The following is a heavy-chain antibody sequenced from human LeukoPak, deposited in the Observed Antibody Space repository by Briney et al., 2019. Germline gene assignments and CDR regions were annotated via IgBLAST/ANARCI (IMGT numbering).Heavy chain of an antibody. V-gene: IGHV3-23*01. CDR3: AKVAGQAATYYFDC. J-gene: IGHJ4*02. CDR1: GFTLSSHA. CDR2: ISGSGGST. Sequence: GGSLRLSCAASGFTLSSHAMSWVRHAPGKGLEWVSAISGSGGSTYYADSVKGRFTISRDNSKNTLYLQMNSLRAEDTAVYYCAKVAGQAATYYFDCWGQGTLVTVSS. D-gene: IGHD2-15*01.